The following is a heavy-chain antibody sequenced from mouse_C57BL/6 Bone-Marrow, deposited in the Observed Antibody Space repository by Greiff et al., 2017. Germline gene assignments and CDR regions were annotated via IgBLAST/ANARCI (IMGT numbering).Heavy chain of an antibody. Sequence: QVQLQQPGAELVRPGSSVKLSCKASGYTFTSYWMHWVKQRPIQGLEWIGNIDPSDSETHYNQKFKDKATLTVDKSSSQAYMQLSSLTSEDSAVYYCARRGALVAHFDVWGTGTTVTVSS. V-gene: IGHV1-52*01. CDR3: ARRGALVAHFDV. J-gene: IGHJ1*03. CDR2: IDPSDSET. D-gene: IGHD1-1*01. CDR1: GYTFTSYW.